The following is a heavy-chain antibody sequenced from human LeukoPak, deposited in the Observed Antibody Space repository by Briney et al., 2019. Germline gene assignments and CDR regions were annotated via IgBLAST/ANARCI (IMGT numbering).Heavy chain of an antibody. CDR2: IYNNGPT. CDR3: VPIGGDVLRSFDH. Sequence: QSGGSLRLSCAASGFTVSSSKMTWVRQAPGKGLEWVSLIYNNGPTNYADPVKGRFTISRDNSKNTLYLQMNSLRAEDTAVYYCVPIGGDVLRSFDHWGQGTLVTVSS. V-gene: IGHV3-66*01. D-gene: IGHD3-16*01. CDR1: GFTVSSSK. J-gene: IGHJ4*02.